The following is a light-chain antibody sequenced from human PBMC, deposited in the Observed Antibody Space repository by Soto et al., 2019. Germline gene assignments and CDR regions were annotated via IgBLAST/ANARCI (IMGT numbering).Light chain of an antibody. Sequence: EIVLTQSPGTLSLSPGERATLSCRASQSVSSRSLAWYQQKPGQAPRLLIYGASSGATGIPDRFSGSGSGTDFTLTISRLEPEDFAIYYCQQYGGVPYTFGQGTKVDIK. V-gene: IGKV3-20*01. CDR2: GAS. CDR1: QSVSSRS. J-gene: IGKJ2*01. CDR3: QQYGGVPYT.